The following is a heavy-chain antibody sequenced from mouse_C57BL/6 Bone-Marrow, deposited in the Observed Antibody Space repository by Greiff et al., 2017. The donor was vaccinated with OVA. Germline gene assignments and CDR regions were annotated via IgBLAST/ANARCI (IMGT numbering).Heavy chain of an antibody. V-gene: IGHV1-5*01. D-gene: IGHD1-1*01. CDR3: TRGCGSSIYAMDY. CDR2: IYPGHSDT. Sequence: EVQLQQSGTVLARPGASVKMSCKTSGYTFTSYWMHWVKQRPGQGLEWIGAIYPGHSDTSYNQKFKGKAKLTAVTSASTAYMELSSLTKEDSPVYYCTRGCGSSIYAMDYWGQGTPVTVSS. J-gene: IGHJ4*01. CDR1: GYTFTSYW.